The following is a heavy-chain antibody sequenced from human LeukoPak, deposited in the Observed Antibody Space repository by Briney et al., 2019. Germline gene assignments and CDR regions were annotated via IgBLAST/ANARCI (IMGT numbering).Heavy chain of an antibody. V-gene: IGHV3-74*01. Sequence: GGSLRLSCAASGFTFSSYWMHWVRQAPGKGLVWVSRINSEGSSTSYADSVKGRFTISRDNAKNTLYLQMNSLRAEDTAVYYCARDLGDYVWGSYRPEGADYWGQGTLVTVSS. CDR1: GFTFSSYW. J-gene: IGHJ4*02. CDR3: ARDLGDYVWGSYRPEGADY. D-gene: IGHD3-16*02. CDR2: INSEGSST.